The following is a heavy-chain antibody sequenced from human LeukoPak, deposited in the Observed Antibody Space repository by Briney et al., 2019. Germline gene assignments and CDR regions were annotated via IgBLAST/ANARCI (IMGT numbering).Heavy chain of an antibody. V-gene: IGHV1-18*01. D-gene: IGHD4-17*01. CDR2: ISASSGNT. J-gene: IGHJ4*02. CDR1: GYSFSIFG. Sequence: ASVKVSCKASGYSFSIFGMTWVRQAPGQGLEWMGWISASSGNTNYAQKLQGRVTMTTDTSTNTAYMELRSLKSDDTAVYYCARAGATETTHFDYWGQGTLVTISS. CDR3: ARAGATETTHFDY.